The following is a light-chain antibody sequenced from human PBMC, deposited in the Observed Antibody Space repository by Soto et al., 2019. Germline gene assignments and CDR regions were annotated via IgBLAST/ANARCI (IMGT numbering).Light chain of an antibody. CDR2: KAS. V-gene: IGKV2-30*01. CDR1: QSIVYSDGIAY. CDR3: MQDTHWPPT. J-gene: IGKJ1*01. Sequence: DVVMTQSPLSLPVTLGQPASISCRSSQSIVYSDGIAYLSWFHQRPGQSPRRLIYKASNRDSGVPDRFSGSGSGTDFTLQINRVEAEDVGVFYCMQDTHWPPTFGRGTRVEIK.